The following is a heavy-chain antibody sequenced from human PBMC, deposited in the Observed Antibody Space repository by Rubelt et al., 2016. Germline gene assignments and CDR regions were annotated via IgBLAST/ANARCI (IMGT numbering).Heavy chain of an antibody. V-gene: IGHV3-64D*06. D-gene: IGHD2-15*01. J-gene: IGHJ3*02. CDR1: FTFSSYA. CDR2: ISSNGGST. CDR3: VKAALQDI. Sequence: FTFSSYAMHWVRQAPGKGLDYVSAISSNGGSTYYADSVKGRFTISRDNSKNTLYLQMSSLRAEDTAVYYCVKAALQDIWGQGTMVTVSS.